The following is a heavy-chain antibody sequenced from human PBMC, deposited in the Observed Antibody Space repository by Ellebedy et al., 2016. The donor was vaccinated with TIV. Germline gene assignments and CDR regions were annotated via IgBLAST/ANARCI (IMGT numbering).Heavy chain of an antibody. CDR3: ARGRRDNWSSYLFDH. D-gene: IGHD1-1*01. CDR2: MNTKSGNT. CDR1: GYTFASYD. Sequence: AASVKVSCKASGYTFASYDINWVRQANGQGLEWMGWMNTKSGNTGYAQKFQGRVTMTRNTSISTAFMELRSLRSEDTAVYYCARGRRDNWSSYLFDHWGQGTLVPVSS. J-gene: IGHJ4*02. V-gene: IGHV1-8*01.